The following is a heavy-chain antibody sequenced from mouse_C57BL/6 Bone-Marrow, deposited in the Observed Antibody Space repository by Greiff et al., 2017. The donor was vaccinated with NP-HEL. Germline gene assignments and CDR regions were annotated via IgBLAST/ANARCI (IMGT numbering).Heavy chain of an antibody. CDR3: TREALYYGSSYGCAY. J-gene: IGHJ3*01. D-gene: IGHD1-1*01. CDR2: ISSGGDYF. Sequence: EVKLVESGEGLVKPGGSLKLSCAASGFTFSSYAMSWVRQTPGKRLEWVAYISSGGDYFYYADTVKVRFTLSRDNARNTLYLQKSSLKSEDTAMNYCTREALYYGSSYGCAYWGQGTLVTVAA. V-gene: IGHV5-9-1*02. CDR1: GFTFSSYA.